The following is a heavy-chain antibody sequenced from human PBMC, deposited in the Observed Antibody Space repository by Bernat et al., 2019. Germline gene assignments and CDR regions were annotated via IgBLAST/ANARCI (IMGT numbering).Heavy chain of an antibody. D-gene: IGHD6-19*01. CDR2: IRSKANSYAT. CDR1: GFTFSGSA. V-gene: IGHV3-73*01. Sequence: EVQLVESGGGLVQPGGSLKLSCAASGFTFSGSAMHWVRQASGKGLEWVGRIRSKANSYATAYAASVKGRFTISRDDSENTAYLQMNSLKTEDTAVYYCTRHVGIAVTNDYWGQGTLVTVSS. J-gene: IGHJ4*02. CDR3: TRHVGIAVTNDY.